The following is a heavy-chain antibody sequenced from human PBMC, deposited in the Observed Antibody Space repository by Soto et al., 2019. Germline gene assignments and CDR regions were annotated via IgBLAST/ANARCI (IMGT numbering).Heavy chain of an antibody. CDR2: IYPGDSDT. D-gene: IGHD2-2*01. V-gene: IGHV5-51*01. Sequence: PGESLKISCKGSGYSFTSYLICWVRQMPVKGLECMGIIYPGDSDTRYSPSFQGQVTISADKSISTAYLQWSSLKASDTAMYYCARLRNQLCRSSYGMGVWGHETAVTVSS. CDR3: ARLRNQLCRSSYGMGV. J-gene: IGHJ6*01. CDR1: GYSFTSYL.